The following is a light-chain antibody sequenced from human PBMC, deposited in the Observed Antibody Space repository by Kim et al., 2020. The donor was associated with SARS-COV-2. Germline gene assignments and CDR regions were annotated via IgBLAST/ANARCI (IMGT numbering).Light chain of an antibody. V-gene: IGLV6-57*03. CDR1: SGSIASNY. Sequence: GKTVTISCTRGSGSIASNYVQWYQQRPGSAPTTVIYEDNQRPSGVPDRFSGSIDSSSNSASLTISGLKTEDEADYYCQSYDSSAWVFGGGTQLTVL. CDR2: EDN. J-gene: IGLJ3*02. CDR3: QSYDSSAWV.